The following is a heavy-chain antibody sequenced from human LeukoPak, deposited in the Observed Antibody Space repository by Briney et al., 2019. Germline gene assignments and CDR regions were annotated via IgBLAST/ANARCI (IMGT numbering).Heavy chain of an antibody. V-gene: IGHV1-8*01. D-gene: IGHD3-3*01. CDR2: MNPNSGNT. J-gene: IGHJ5*02. Sequence: GASVKVSCKASGYTFTSYDINWVRQATGQGLEWMGWMNPNSGNTGYAQKFQGRVTMTRNTSISTAYMELSSLRSEDTAVYYCARSFVDFWSGYYRRDWLDPWGPGTLVTVSS. CDR3: ARSFVDFWSGYYRRDWLDP. CDR1: GYTFTSYD.